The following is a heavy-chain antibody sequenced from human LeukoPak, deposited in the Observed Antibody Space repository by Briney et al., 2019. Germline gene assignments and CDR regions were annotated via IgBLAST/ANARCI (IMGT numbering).Heavy chain of an antibody. CDR1: GGSFSDYY. CDR2: INHSGST. V-gene: IGHV4-34*01. J-gene: IGHJ4*02. CDR3: ARAATYDYVWGSYRYTPAVGHDY. D-gene: IGHD3-16*02. Sequence: SETLSLTCAVYGGSFSDYYWSWIRQPPGKGLEWIGEINHSGSTNYNPSLKSRVTISVDTSKNQFSLKLSSVTAADTAVYYCARAATYDYVWGSYRYTPAVGHDYWGQGTLVTVSS.